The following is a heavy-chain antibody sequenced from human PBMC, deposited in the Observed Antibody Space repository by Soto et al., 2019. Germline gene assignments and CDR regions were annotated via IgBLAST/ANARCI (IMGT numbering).Heavy chain of an antibody. V-gene: IGHV4-59*01. J-gene: IGHJ5*02. CDR3: ARDDYCSSTSCYGNWFDP. CDR1: GGSISSYY. D-gene: IGHD2-2*01. CDR2: IYYSGST. Sequence: SETLSLTCTVSGGSISSYYWSWIRQPPGKGLEWIGYIYYSGSTNYNPSLKSRVTISVDTSKNQFSLKLSSVTAADTAVYYCARDDYCSSTSCYGNWFDPWGQGTLVTVSS.